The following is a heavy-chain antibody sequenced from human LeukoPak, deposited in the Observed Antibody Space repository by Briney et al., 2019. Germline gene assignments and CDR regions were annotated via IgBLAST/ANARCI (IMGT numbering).Heavy chain of an antibody. CDR1: GGSISSYY. CDR2: IYHSGST. CDR3: ARGYSYGPYYYYYYYYMDV. J-gene: IGHJ6*03. D-gene: IGHD5-18*01. V-gene: IGHV4-59*12. Sequence: SETLSLTCTVSGGSISSYYWSWIRQPPGKGLEWIGEIYHSGSTNYNPSLKSRVTISVDKSKNQFSLKLSSVTAADTAVYYCARGYSYGPYYYYYYYYMDVWGKGTTVTVSS.